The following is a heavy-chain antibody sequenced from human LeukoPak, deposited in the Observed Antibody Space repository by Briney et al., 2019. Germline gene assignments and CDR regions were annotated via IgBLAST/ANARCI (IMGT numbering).Heavy chain of an antibody. CDR2: ISWNSGSI. CDR3: ARGPTNGQAFDY. CDR1: GFTFDDYA. V-gene: IGHV3-9*01. Sequence: QPGRSLRLSCAASGFTFDDYAMHWVRQAPGKGLEWVSGISWNSGSIGYADSVKGRFTISRDNAKNSLYLQMDSLRAEDTAVYYCARGPTNGQAFDYWGQGTLVSVSS. J-gene: IGHJ4*02. D-gene: IGHD2-8*01.